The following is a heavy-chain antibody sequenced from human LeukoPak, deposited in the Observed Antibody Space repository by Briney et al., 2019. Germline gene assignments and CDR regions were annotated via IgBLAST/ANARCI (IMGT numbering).Heavy chain of an antibody. CDR2: ISGSGGST. D-gene: IGHD3-3*01. CDR1: GFTFSSYA. J-gene: IGHJ5*02. V-gene: IGHV3-23*01. Sequence: GGSLRLSCAASGFTFSSYAMSWVRQAPGKGLEWVSAISGSGGSTYYADSVKGRFTISRDNSKNTVDLQMNSLRAEDTAVYYCAKDVYPYDSLGWFDPWGQGTLVTVSS. CDR3: AKDVYPYDSLGWFDP.